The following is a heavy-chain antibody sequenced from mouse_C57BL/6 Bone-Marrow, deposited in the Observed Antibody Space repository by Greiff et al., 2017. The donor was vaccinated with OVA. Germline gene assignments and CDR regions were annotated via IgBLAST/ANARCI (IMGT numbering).Heavy chain of an antibody. V-gene: IGHV5-6*02. CDR2: ISSGGSYT. CDR1: GFTFSSYG. Sequence: DVKLVESGGDLVKPGGSLKLSCAASGFTFSSYGMSWVRQTPDKRLEWVATISSGGSYTYYPDSVKGRFTISRVNAKNTLYLQMSSLKSEDTAMYYCARQLTGVYWGQGTSVTVSS. J-gene: IGHJ4*01. D-gene: IGHD4-1*01. CDR3: ARQLTGVY.